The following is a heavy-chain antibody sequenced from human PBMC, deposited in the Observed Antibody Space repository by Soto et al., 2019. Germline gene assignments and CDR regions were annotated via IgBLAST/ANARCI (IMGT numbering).Heavy chain of an antibody. CDR3: ARDSSYDYVWGSPALGWYYFDY. CDR1: GYTFTSYD. D-gene: IGHD3-16*01. J-gene: IGHJ4*02. Sequence: GASVKVSCKASGYTFTSYDINWVRQATGQGLEWMGWMNPNSGNTGYAQKFQGRVTMTRNTSISTAYMELSSLRSEDTAVYYCARDSSYDYVWGSPALGWYYFDYWGQGTLVTVSS. CDR2: MNPNSGNT. V-gene: IGHV1-8*01.